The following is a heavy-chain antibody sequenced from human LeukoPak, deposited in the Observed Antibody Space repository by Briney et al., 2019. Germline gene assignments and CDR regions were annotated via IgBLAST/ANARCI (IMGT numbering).Heavy chain of an antibody. D-gene: IGHD4-17*01. CDR1: GGSISSGGYS. Sequence: PSETLSLTCAVSGGSISSGGYSWSWIRQPPGKGLEWIGYIYHSGSTYYNPSLKSRVTISVDRSKNQFSLKLSSVTAADTAVYYCARFYGDYENWFAPWGQGTLVTVSS. J-gene: IGHJ5*02. CDR3: ARFYGDYENWFAP. V-gene: IGHV4-30-2*01. CDR2: IYHSGST.